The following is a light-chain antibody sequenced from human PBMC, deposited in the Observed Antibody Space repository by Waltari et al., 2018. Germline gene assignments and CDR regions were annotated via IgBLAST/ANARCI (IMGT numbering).Light chain of an antibody. CDR2: GAS. CDR3: QHYNIWPPGYT. J-gene: IGKJ2*01. V-gene: IGKV3-15*01. CDR1: QRCGSN. Sequence: EMVMTQSPATLSVSPGERATLSCSASQRCGSNVAWYQQKPGQAPRLLIYGASTRATVTPARFSGSGSGTEFTLTISSLQSEDFAVYYCQHYNIWPPGYTFGQGTKREIK.